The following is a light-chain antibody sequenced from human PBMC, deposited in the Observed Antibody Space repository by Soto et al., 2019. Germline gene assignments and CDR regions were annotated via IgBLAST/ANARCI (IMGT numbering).Light chain of an antibody. CDR1: QSVTNY. V-gene: IGKV3-20*01. CDR2: GAF. J-gene: IGKJ4*01. CDR3: QQYGNSPLT. Sequence: EIFLTQSPDTLSLSPGERATLTCRASQSVTNYIAWYQQRPGQAPRFLIYGAFSRATGIPDRFSGSGSGTDFTLTISRLEPEDFALYYCQQYGNSPLTFGGGTKVDIK.